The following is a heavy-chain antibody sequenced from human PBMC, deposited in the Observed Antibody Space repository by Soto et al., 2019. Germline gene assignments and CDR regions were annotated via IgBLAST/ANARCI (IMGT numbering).Heavy chain of an antibody. CDR1: GFTFSSYA. D-gene: IGHD3-22*01. V-gene: IGHV3-23*01. CDR2: ISGSGGST. J-gene: IGHJ4*02. CDR3: TKDRSYYDTGGYSDY. Sequence: SCAASGFTFSSYAMSWVRQAPGKGLEWVSAISGSGGSTYYADSVKGRFTISRDNSKNTLYLQMNSLRAEDTAVYYCTKDRSYYDTGGYSDYWGQGTLVTVSS.